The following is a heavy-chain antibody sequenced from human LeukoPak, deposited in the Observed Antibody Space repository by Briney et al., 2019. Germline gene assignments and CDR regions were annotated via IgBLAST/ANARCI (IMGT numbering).Heavy chain of an antibody. V-gene: IGHV3-66*02. CDR1: GFTVSSNC. J-gene: IGHJ4*02. D-gene: IGHD3-3*01. Sequence: GGSLRLSCAASGFTVSSNCMSWVRQAPGKGLEWVSVIYSGGSTYYADSVKGRFTISRDNSKNTLYLQMNSLRAEDTAVYYCARDGFWSGYYDYWGQGTLVTVSS. CDR2: IYSGGST. CDR3: ARDGFWSGYYDY.